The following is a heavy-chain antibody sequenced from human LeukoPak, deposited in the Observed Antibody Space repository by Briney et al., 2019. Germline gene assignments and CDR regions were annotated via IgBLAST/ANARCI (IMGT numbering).Heavy chain of an antibody. Sequence: SETLSLTCTVSGGSISSGSYYWSWVRQPAGKGLEWIGRIYASGSTNYNPSLKSRVTISVDTSKNQFSLKLSSVTAADTAVYYCARVFASPLDIAARGYYYYYMDVWGKGTTVTVSS. CDR1: GGSISSGSYY. V-gene: IGHV4-61*02. CDR2: IYASGST. J-gene: IGHJ6*03. CDR3: ARVFASPLDIAARGYYYYYMDV. D-gene: IGHD6-6*01.